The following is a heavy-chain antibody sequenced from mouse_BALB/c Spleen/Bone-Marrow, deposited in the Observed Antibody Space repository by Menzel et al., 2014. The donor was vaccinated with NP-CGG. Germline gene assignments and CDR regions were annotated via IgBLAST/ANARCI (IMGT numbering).Heavy chain of an antibody. V-gene: IGHV1S135*01. CDR3: ARLGTTAVPDY. J-gene: IGHJ2*01. Sequence: EVQLQESGPELVKPGASVKVSCKASGYAFXNYNMYWVKQSHGKSLEWIGYNDPYSGGTNYNQKFKGKATLTVDKSSSTAYMHLISLTSEDSAVYYCARLGTTAVPDYWGQGTTLTVSS. CDR2: NDPYSGGT. D-gene: IGHD1-1*01. CDR1: GYAFXNYN.